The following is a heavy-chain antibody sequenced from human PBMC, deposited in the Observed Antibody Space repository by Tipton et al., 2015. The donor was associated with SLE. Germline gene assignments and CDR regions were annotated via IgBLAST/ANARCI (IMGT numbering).Heavy chain of an antibody. V-gene: IGHV4-38-2*01. J-gene: IGHJ5*02. D-gene: IGHD6-6*01. CDR2: IYHSGST. CDR3: ASRVRPSSSIAARPRGGFDP. CDR1: GYSISSGYY. Sequence: TLSLTCAVSGYSISSGYYWGWIRQPPGKGLEWIGSIYHSGSTYYNPSLKSRVTISVDTSKNQFSLKLSSVTAADTAVYYCASRVRPSSSIAARPRGGFDPWGQGTLVTVSS.